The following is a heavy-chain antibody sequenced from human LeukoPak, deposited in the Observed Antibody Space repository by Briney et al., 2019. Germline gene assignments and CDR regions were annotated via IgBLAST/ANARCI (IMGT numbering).Heavy chain of an antibody. V-gene: IGHV3-7*01. J-gene: IGHJ6*03. CDR2: IKQDGSEK. CDR1: GFTFSDYY. CDR3: ARDPLIYYYYMDV. Sequence: QPGGSLRLSCAASGFTFSDYYMSWIRQAPGKGLEWVANIKQDGSEKYYVDSVKGRFTISRDNAKNSLYLQMNSLRAEDTAVYYCARDPLIYYYYMDVWGKGTTVTISS.